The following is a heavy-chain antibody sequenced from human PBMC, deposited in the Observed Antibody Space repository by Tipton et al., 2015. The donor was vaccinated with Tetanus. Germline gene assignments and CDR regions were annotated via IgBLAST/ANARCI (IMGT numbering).Heavy chain of an antibody. CDR3: ARDMRGEGGGWYTVY. CDR2: LYYSGNT. CDR1: GYSINSGTYY. Sequence: TLSLTCSVSGYSINSGTYYWAWLRQPPGRGLEWIGTLYYSGNTYYNPSLKSRVTISIDASKNQFSLTLSPVTAADTAVYYCARDMRGEGGGWYTVYWGQGTLVTVSS. V-gene: IGHV4-39*02. D-gene: IGHD6-19*01. J-gene: IGHJ4*02.